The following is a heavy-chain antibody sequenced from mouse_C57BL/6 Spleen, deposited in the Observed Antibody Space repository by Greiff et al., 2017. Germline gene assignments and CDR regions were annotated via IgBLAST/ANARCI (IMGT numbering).Heavy chain of an antibody. J-gene: IGHJ4*01. V-gene: IGHV5-17*01. CDR2: ISSGSSTN. CDR1: GFTFSDYG. CDR3: ARGRITTVVAEDYYAMDY. Sequence: VQLQQSGGGLVKPGGSLKLSCAASGFTFSDYGMHWVRQAPEKGLEWVAYISSGSSTNYYADTVKGRFTISRDNAKNTLFLQMTSLRSEDTAMYYCARGRITTVVAEDYYAMDYWGQGTSVTVSS. D-gene: IGHD1-1*01.